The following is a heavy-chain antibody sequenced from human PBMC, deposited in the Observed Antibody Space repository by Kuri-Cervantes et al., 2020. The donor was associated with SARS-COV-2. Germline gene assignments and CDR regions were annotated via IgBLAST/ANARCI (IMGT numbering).Heavy chain of an antibody. Sequence: SETLSLTCTVSGGSVSSGSYYWGWIRQPPGKGLEWIGSIYHSGSTYYNPSLKSRVTISVDTSKNQFSLKLSSVTAADTAVYYCARQLRLYSMDVWGKGTTVTVSS. J-gene: IGHJ6*03. CDR2: IYHSGST. CDR3: ARQLRLYSMDV. D-gene: IGHD5-12*01. V-gene: IGHV4-39*01. CDR1: GGSVSSGSYY.